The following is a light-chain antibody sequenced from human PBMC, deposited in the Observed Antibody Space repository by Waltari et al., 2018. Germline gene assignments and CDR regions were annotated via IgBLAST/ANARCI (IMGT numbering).Light chain of an antibody. Sequence: QSALTQPASVSGSPGQSITISCTGTSSDVGGYNYVPWYQQHPGKAPNLLIYEVSNRPSGVSHRFSGSKSGNTASLTISGLQAEDEADYYCSSYTSSSTLVFGGGTKLTVL. CDR1: SSDVGGYNY. CDR2: EVS. J-gene: IGLJ3*02. V-gene: IGLV2-14*01. CDR3: SSYTSSSTLV.